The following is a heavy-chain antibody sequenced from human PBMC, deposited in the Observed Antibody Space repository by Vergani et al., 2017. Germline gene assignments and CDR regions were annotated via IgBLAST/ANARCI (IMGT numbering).Heavy chain of an antibody. J-gene: IGHJ4*02. CDR1: GGTFSSYA. CDR2: IIPIFGTA. V-gene: IGHV1-69*13. CDR3: AREWNYYDGAGFGPGGAFD. D-gene: IGHD3-22*01. Sequence: QVQLVQSGAEVKKPGSSVKVSCKASGGTFSSYAISWVRQAPGQGLEWMGRIIPIFGTANYAQKFQGRVTITADEPTSTDYMELISVRPEDTAVYYCAREWNYYDGAGFGPGGAFDWGPGTLVTVSS.